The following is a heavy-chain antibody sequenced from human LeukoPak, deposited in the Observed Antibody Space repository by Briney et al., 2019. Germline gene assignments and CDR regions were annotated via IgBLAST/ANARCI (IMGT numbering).Heavy chain of an antibody. Sequence: GGSLRLSCAASGFTFDDYAMHWVRQAPGKGLEWVSGISWNSGSIGYADSVKGRFTISRDNAKNSLYLQMNSLRAEDTAVYYCGRGRGWVDYWGQGTLVTVSS. CDR2: ISWNSGSI. V-gene: IGHV3-9*01. CDR1: GFTFDDYA. J-gene: IGHJ4*02. D-gene: IGHD3-16*01. CDR3: GRGRGWVDY.